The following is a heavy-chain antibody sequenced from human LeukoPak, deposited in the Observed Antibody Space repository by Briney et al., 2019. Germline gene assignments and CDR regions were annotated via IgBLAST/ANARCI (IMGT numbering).Heavy chain of an antibody. CDR3: ARHEYSSGWYRYFDY. CDR2: IYTSGIT. D-gene: IGHD6-19*01. J-gene: IGHJ4*02. Sequence: PSETLSLTCSVSGGSINNYYWSWIRQPPGKGLEWIGRIYTSGITDYNLSLKSRVTMSLDTSKNQFSLKLSSVTAADTAVYYCARHEYSSGWYRYFDYWGQGTLVTVSS. CDR1: GGSINNYY. V-gene: IGHV4-4*07.